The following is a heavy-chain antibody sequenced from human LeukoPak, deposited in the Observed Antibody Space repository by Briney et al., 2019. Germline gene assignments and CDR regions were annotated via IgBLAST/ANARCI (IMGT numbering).Heavy chain of an antibody. CDR2: ISYDGSSK. V-gene: IGHV3-30*01. D-gene: IGHD2-2*02. J-gene: IGHJ4*02. CDR1: GFTFSSYA. Sequence: PGGSLRLSCAASGFTFSSYAMHWVRQAPGKGLEWVAVISYDGSSKYYADSVKGRFTISRDNSKNTLYLQMNSLRAEDTAVYYCARAQYCSSTSCYKGFDYWGQGTLVTVSS. CDR3: ARAQYCSSTSCYKGFDY.